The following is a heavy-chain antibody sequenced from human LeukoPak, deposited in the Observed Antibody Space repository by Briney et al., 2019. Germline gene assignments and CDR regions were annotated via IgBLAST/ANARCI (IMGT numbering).Heavy chain of an antibody. V-gene: IGHV3-73*01. CDR3: TRYGVVREQDDAFDI. J-gene: IGHJ3*02. D-gene: IGHD3-10*01. CDR1: GFTVSSNY. Sequence: GGSLRLSCAASGFTVSSNYMSWVRQASGKGLEWVGRIRSKANSYATAYAASVKGRFTISRDDSKNTAYLQMNSLKTEDTAVYYCTRYGVVREQDDAFDIWGQGTMVTVSS. CDR2: IRSKANSYAT.